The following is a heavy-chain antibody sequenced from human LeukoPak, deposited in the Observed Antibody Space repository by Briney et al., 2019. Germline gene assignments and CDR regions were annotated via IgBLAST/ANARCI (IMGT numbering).Heavy chain of an antibody. CDR2: VSYSGDN. J-gene: IGHJ5*02. CDR3: ARHDGSAWSGWLDP. V-gene: IGHV4-59*01. D-gene: IGHD6-13*01. Sequence: SETLSLTCTVSGGSISGYHWSWMRQPPGKGLEWIGYVSYSGDNNYNPSLKSRVTISLDTSKNQFSLKMSSVTAADTAVYYCARHDGSAWSGWLDPWGQGTLVTVSS. CDR1: GGSISGYH.